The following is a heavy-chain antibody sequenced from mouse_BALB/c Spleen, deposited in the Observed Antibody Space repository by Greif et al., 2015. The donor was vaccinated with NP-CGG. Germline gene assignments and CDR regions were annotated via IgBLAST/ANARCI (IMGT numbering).Heavy chain of an antibody. CDR1: GYTFTDYE. CDR3: TNAAWFAY. CDR2: IDPETGGT. V-gene: IGHV1-15*01. Sequence: QVQLKQSGAELVRPGASVTLSCKASGYTFTDYEMHWVKQTPVHGLEWIGAIDPETGGTAYNQKFKGKATLTADKSSSTAYMELRSLTSEDSAVYYCTNAAWFAYWGQGTLVTVSA. J-gene: IGHJ3*01.